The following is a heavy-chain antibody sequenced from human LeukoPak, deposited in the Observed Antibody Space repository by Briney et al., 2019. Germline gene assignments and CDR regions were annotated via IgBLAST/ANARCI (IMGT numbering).Heavy chain of an antibody. CDR3: ARQDGYASYYFDY. CDR2: IYPGDSDT. J-gene: IGHJ4*02. D-gene: IGHD5-24*01. CDR1: GYSFTNYW. Sequence: GESLKISCKGSGYSFTNYWIAWVRQMPGKGLGWMGIIYPGDSDTRYSPSFQGQVTISADKSISTAYLQWSSLKASDTAMYYCARQDGYASYYFDYWGQGTLVTVSS. V-gene: IGHV5-51*01.